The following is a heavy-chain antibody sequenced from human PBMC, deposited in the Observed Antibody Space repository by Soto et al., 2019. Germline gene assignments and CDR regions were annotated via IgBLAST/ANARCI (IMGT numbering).Heavy chain of an antibody. Sequence: QVQLVESGGGVVQPGRSLRLSCAASGFTFSSYGMHWVRHAPGKGLEWVAVIWYDGSNKYYADSVKGRFTISSDTSKNTLYLQMNSLRAEDTAVYYCARQYGSGSYYKVSIGLGYYWGQGTLDTVSS. J-gene: IGHJ4*02. V-gene: IGHV3-33*01. D-gene: IGHD3-10*01. CDR3: ARQYGSGSYYKVSIGLGYY. CDR2: IWYDGSNK. CDR1: GFTFSSYG.